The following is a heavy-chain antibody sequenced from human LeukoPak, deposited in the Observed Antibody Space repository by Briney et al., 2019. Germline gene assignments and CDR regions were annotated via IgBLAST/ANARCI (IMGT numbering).Heavy chain of an antibody. D-gene: IGHD2-2*01. V-gene: IGHV3-21*01. CDR1: GFIFSTYS. CDR2: IGSSSSDI. CDR3: ARDGLYCSSTNCYLDY. J-gene: IGHJ4*02. Sequence: PGGSLRLSCAASGFIFSTYSMNWVRQAPGKGLEWVSSIGSSSSDIYYADSVKGRFTISRDNAKSSLYLQMNSLRAEDTAVYYCARDGLYCSSTNCYLDYWGQGTLVTVSS.